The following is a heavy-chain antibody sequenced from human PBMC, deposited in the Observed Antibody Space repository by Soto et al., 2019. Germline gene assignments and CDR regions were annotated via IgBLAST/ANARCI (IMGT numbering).Heavy chain of an antibody. CDR2: IYYSGST. CDR1: GGSVSSGSYY. D-gene: IGHD3-22*01. V-gene: IGHV4-61*01. Sequence: SLTCTVSGGSVSSGSYYWSWIRQPPGKGLEWIGYIYYSGSTNYNPSLKSRVTISVDTSKNQFSLKLSSVTAADTAVYYCARDRAYYYDSSGYYYIGAFDIWGQGTMVTVSS. J-gene: IGHJ3*02. CDR3: ARDRAYYYDSSGYYYIGAFDI.